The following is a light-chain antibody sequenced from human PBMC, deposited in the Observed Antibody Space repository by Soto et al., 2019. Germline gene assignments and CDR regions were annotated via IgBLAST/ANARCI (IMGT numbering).Light chain of an antibody. CDR2: AAS. J-gene: IGKJ1*01. CDR3: QQYNHWPRT. V-gene: IGKV3-15*01. CDR1: QTVLTN. Sequence: EIVLTQSPGTLSVSPGERATLSCRASQTVLTNLAWYQQKPGQAPRLLIYAASATAPGVPGRFSGSGSGTEFTLTISSLQSEDFAVYCCQQYNHWPRTFGQGTKVDIK.